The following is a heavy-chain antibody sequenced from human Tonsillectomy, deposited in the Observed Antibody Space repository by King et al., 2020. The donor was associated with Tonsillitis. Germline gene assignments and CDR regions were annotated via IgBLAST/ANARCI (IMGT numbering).Heavy chain of an antibody. CDR2: ISYDGSNK. D-gene: IGHD5-12*01. J-gene: IGHJ3*02. CDR3: AKPPIVATIDAFDI. Sequence: QLVQSGGGVVQPGRSLRLSCAASGFTFSSYGMHWVRQAPGKGLEWVAVISYDGSNKYYADSVKGRFTISRDNSKNTLYLQMNSLRAEDTAVYYCAKPPIVATIDAFDIWGQGTMVTVSS. CDR1: GFTFSSYG. V-gene: IGHV3-30*18.